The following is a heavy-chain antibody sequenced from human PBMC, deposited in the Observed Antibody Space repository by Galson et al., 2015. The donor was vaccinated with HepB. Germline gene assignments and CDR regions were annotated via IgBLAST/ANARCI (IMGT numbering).Heavy chain of an antibody. D-gene: IGHD2-21*02. CDR2: ISGSGGSS. J-gene: IGHJ4*02. Sequence: SLRLSCAASGFTFRSYAMSWVRQTPGKGLEWASGISGSGGSSDYAHSVKGRFTISRDNSENTLYLQMNSLRAEDTAVYYCAKGLPSQLDNYFDYWGQGTLVTVSS. V-gene: IGHV3-23*01. CDR1: GFTFRSYA. CDR3: AKGLPSQLDNYFDY.